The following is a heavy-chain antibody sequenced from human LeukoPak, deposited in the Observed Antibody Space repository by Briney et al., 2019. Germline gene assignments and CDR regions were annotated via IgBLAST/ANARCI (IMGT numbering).Heavy chain of an antibody. J-gene: IGHJ5*02. V-gene: IGHV3-21*01. Sequence: GGSLRLSCAASGFTFSSYSMNWVRQAPGKGLEWVSSISSSSSYIYYADSVKGRFTISRDNAKNSLYLQMNSLRAEDTAVYYCARDVGGYYDILTGYSGNWFDPWGQGTLVTVSS. CDR2: ISSSSSYI. D-gene: IGHD3-9*01. CDR1: GFTFSSYS. CDR3: ARDVGGYYDILTGYSGNWFDP.